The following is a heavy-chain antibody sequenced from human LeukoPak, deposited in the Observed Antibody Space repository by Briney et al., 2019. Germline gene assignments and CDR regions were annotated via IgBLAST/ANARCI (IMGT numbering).Heavy chain of an antibody. CDR3: ARDYYGSGSYFRPPDY. J-gene: IGHJ4*02. CDR1: GGTFISYA. CDR2: IIPIFGTA. V-gene: IGHV1-69*13. Sequence: ASVKVSCKASGGTFISYAISWVRQAPGQGLEWMGGIIPIFGTANYAQKFQGRVTITADESTSTAYMELSSLRSEDTAVYYCARDYYGSGSYFRPPDYWGQGTLVTVSS. D-gene: IGHD3-10*01.